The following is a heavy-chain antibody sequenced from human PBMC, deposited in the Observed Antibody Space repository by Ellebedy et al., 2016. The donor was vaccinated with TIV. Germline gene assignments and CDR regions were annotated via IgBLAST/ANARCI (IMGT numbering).Heavy chain of an antibody. V-gene: IGHV1-69*13. CDR1: GYTFTTYG. CDR2: IIPIFGRP. J-gene: IGHJ2*01. D-gene: IGHD4/OR15-4a*01. CDR3: ARDSGANFLGLSFGL. Sequence: AASVKVSCKASGYTFTTYGVSWVRQVPGQGLEWVGGIIPIFGRPNSAQKFQGRVTITADESTSTAYMELSSLRSDDTAVYYCARDSGANFLGLSFGLWGRGTLVTVSS.